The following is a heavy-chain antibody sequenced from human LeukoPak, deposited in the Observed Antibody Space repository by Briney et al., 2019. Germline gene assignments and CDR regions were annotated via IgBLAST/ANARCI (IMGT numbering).Heavy chain of an antibody. D-gene: IGHD3-10*01. CDR2: INAGNGNT. Sequence: TGGSLRLSCAASGYTFTSYAMHWVRQAPGQRLEWMGWINAGNGNTKYSQEFQGRVTITRDTSASTAYMELSSLRSEDMAVYYCARGAQGYGSGKGYYYYYYYMDVWGKGTTVTVSS. CDR1: GYTFTSYA. V-gene: IGHV1-3*03. J-gene: IGHJ6*03. CDR3: ARGAQGYGSGKGYYYYYYYMDV.